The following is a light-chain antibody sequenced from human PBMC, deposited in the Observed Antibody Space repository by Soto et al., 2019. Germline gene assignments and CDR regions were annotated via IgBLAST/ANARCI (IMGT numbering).Light chain of an antibody. CDR1: QSVSSSH. Sequence: EIVLTQSPGTLSLSPGEGVILSCRASQSVSSSHLAWYQQKPGQAPRLLIYDASIRATGIPARFSGSGSGTDFTLTISSLEPEDFAVYYCQQRAGWPLTFGGGTKVDI. V-gene: IGKV3D-20*02. J-gene: IGKJ4*01. CDR3: QQRAGWPLT. CDR2: DAS.